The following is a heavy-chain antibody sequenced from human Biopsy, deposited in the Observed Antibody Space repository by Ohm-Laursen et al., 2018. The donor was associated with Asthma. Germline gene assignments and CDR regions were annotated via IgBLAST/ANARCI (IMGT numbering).Heavy chain of an antibody. Sequence: SDTLSLTCPVYGGYLTGHYWNWIRPPPGKGLGWIGEIDQSGYTNYNPSLKSRFTISADTSKNQFHLNLSSVTAADTAVYFCARAAITGIRGWFDPWGQGTQVTVSS. D-gene: IGHD1-20*01. CDR2: IDQSGYT. CDR1: GGYLTGHY. V-gene: IGHV4-34*01. J-gene: IGHJ5*02. CDR3: ARAAITGIRGWFDP.